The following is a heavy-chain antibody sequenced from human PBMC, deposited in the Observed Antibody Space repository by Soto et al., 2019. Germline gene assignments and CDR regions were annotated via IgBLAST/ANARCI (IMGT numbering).Heavy chain of an antibody. CDR2: IFYSGNT. Sequence: SETLSLTCTVSGNSISTGAYYWSWLRQHPVKGLEWIGHIFYSGNTHYSPSLESRVTISVDTSKNQFSIKLTSVTVADTAVYYCAREGRSAAHQAGFDLWGQGTMVTVSS. J-gene: IGHJ4*02. CDR3: AREGRSAAHQAGFDL. CDR1: GNSISTGAYY. D-gene: IGHD3-10*01. V-gene: IGHV4-31*03.